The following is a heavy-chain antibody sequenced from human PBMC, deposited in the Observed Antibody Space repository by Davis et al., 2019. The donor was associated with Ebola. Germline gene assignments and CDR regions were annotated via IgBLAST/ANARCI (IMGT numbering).Heavy chain of an antibody. V-gene: IGHV3-7*03. CDR3: ARGPKSQQWLDNWFDP. CDR2: IKQDGSEK. D-gene: IGHD6-19*01. Sequence: PGGSLRLSCAASGFTFSSYWMSWVRQAPGKGLEWVANIKQDGSEKYYVDSVKGRFTISRDNAKNSLYLQMNSLRAEDTAVYYCARGPKSQQWLDNWFDPWGQGTLVTVSS. CDR1: GFTFSSYW. J-gene: IGHJ5*02.